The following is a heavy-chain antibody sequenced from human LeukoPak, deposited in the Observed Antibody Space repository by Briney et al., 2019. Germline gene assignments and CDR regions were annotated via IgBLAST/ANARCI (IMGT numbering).Heavy chain of an antibody. Sequence: PGGSLRLSCAASEFTLITYSMSWVRQAPGKGLEWVANIKQDGSEKYYVDSVKGRFTISRDNAKNSLYLQMNSLRAEDTAVYYCARVRKDIVVVPGAMRDTYYFDYWGQGTLVTVSS. CDR3: ARVRKDIVVVPGAMRDTYYFDY. V-gene: IGHV3-7*01. D-gene: IGHD2-2*01. CDR2: IKQDGSEK. J-gene: IGHJ4*02. CDR1: EFTLITYS.